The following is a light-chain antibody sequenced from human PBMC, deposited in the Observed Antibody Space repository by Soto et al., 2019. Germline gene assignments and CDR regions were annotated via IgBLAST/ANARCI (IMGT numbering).Light chain of an antibody. CDR1: QDIGRL. V-gene: IGKV1-12*01. CDR2: AAS. J-gene: IGKJ1*01. Sequence: DIQMTQSPSSVSASIGDRVTITCRASQDIGRLLAWFQQKPGKAPKYLIQAASSLQGGVPSTFSGSGSGTDFTLTTNTLHPEDFATYYCLQVYSFPRTFGQGTKVDIK. CDR3: LQVYSFPRT.